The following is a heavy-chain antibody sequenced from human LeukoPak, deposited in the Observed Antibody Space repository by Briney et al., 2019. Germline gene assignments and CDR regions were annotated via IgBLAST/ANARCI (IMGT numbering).Heavy chain of an antibody. CDR2: ISGTGGST. J-gene: IGHJ4*02. Sequence: QSGGSLRLSCAMSGLTFSNYAMSWVRQAPGKGLEWVSSISGTGGSTYYADSVKGRFTISRDNSNNTLFLQMNSLRAEDTAVYYCAKVRAGHYFDYWGQGTLVTVSS. CDR1: GLTFSNYA. CDR3: AKVRAGHYFDY. D-gene: IGHD6-13*01. V-gene: IGHV3-23*01.